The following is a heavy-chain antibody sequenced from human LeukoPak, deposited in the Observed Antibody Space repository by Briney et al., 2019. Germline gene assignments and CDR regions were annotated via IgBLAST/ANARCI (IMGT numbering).Heavy chain of an antibody. CDR2: ISAYNGNT. V-gene: IGHV1-18*01. Sequence: SVNASCEPSRYASTRYGTDGVRHAPGQGLGWMGWISAYNGNTVYAQNPQGRVTMTTDTSTSTAYMELRSLRSDDTAVYYCARAAYSSGWYDFWGQGTPVTVSS. CDR1: RYASTRYG. CDR3: ARAAYSSGWYDF. D-gene: IGHD6-19*01. J-gene: IGHJ4*02.